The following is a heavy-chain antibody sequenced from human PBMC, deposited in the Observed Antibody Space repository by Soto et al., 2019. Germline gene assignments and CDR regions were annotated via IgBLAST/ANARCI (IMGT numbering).Heavy chain of an antibody. V-gene: IGHV4-34*01. D-gene: IGHD4-4*01. CDR3: ARGPYSNYGYYYYYYGMDV. CDR1: GGSFSGYY. CDR2: INHSGST. Sequence: SETLSLTCAVYGGSFSGYYWSWIRQPPGKGLEWIGEINHSGSTNYNPSLKSRVTISVDTSKNQFSLKLSSVTAADTAVYYCARGPYSNYGYYYYYYGMDVWGQGTTVTVSS. J-gene: IGHJ6*02.